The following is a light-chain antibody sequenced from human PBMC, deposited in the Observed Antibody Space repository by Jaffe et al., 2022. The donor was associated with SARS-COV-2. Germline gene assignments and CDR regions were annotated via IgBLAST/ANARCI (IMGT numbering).Light chain of an antibody. CDR2: WAS. Sequence: DIVMTQSPDSLAVSLGEGATINCKSSQSVLSSSNSKNCLAWYQQKPGQPPKLLIYWASTRQSGVPDRFSGSGSGTDFTLTISSLQAEDVAVYYCHQYYSSPRTFGQGTKVEIK. CDR3: HQYYSSPRT. V-gene: IGKV4-1*01. J-gene: IGKJ1*01. CDR1: QSVLSSSNSKNC.